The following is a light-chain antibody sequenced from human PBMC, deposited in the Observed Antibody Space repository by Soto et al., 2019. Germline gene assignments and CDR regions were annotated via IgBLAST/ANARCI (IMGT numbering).Light chain of an antibody. CDR3: QQYGSSLPYT. V-gene: IGKV3-20*01. J-gene: IGKJ2*01. Sequence: EIVLTQSPGTLSLSSGERATLSCRASQSVSSNNLAWYQQKPGQPPRLLIYGASNRATGIPDRFSGSGSGTDFTLPISRLEPEDFAVYYCQQYGSSLPYTFGQGTRLEIK. CDR2: GAS. CDR1: QSVSSNN.